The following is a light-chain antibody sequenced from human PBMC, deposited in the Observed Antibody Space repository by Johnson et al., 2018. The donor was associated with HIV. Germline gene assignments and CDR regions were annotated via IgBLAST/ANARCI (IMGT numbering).Light chain of an antibody. V-gene: IGLV1-51*01. CDR2: DNH. CDR1: SSNIGNNY. Sequence: QSVLTQPPSVSAAPGQKVTISCSGSSSNIGNNYVSWYQQLPGTAPRIVTYDNHKRPSGIPDRFSGSKSGTSATLGITGLQTGDEADYYCGTWDSSLSAYVFGTGTEVTVL. J-gene: IGLJ1*01. CDR3: GTWDSSLSAYV.